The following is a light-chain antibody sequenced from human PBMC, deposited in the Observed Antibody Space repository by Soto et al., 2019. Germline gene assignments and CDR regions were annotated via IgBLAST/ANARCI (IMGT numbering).Light chain of an antibody. J-gene: IGKJ1*01. V-gene: IGKV3-20*01. CDR2: GAS. Sequence: IVLTQSPGTLSVSPGESATLACRASQSVSSNYLAWYQQKPGQPPRLLIYGASSRATGIPDRFSGSGSGADFTLTILRLEPEGFAVYYCQQYSRLPRTFGQGTRVDIK. CDR3: QQYSRLPRT. CDR1: QSVSSNY.